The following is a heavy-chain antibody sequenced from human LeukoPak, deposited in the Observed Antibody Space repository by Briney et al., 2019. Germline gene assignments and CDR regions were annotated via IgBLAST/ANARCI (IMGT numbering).Heavy chain of an antibody. CDR3: ARGSCSAGGCYLASQFDY. D-gene: IGHD2-15*01. CDR2: ISSSSSNT. Sequence: PGGSLRLSCAGSGFTFSSYNMNWVRQAPGKGLEWVSSISSSSSNTYYADSVKGRFTISRDNAKNSLYLQMSSLRAEDTALYYCARGSCSAGGCYLASQFDYWGRGALVTVSS. V-gene: IGHV3-21*01. J-gene: IGHJ4*02. CDR1: GFTFSSYN.